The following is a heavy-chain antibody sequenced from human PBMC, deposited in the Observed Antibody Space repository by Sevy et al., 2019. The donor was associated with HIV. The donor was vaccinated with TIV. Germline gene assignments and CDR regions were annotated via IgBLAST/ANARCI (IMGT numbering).Heavy chain of an antibody. J-gene: IGHJ6*02. V-gene: IGHV3-23*01. CDR3: AKGDRTFYGMDV. CDR1: GFIFGTYA. Sequence: GGSLRLSCAASGFIFGTYAMSWVRQAPGKGLQWVSAISGSGGSTYYADSLKGRFTISRDNSKKKLYLQMNSLRAEDTAVYYCAKGDRTFYGMDVWGHGTTVTVS. CDR2: ISGSGGST.